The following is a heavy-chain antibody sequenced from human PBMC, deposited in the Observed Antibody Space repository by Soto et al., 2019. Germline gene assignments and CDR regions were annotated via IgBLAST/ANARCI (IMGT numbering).Heavy chain of an antibody. CDR3: ARSLRRYDFWSGYYRGYDAFDI. Sequence: GGSLRLSCAASGFTFSSYGMHWVRQAPGKGLEWVAVIWYDGSNKYYADSVKGRFTIYRDNSKKTLYLQMTSLRAEDTAVYYCARSLRRYDFWSGYYRGYDAFDIWGQGTMVTVSS. CDR2: IWYDGSNK. D-gene: IGHD3-3*01. CDR1: GFTFSSYG. J-gene: IGHJ3*02. V-gene: IGHV3-33*01.